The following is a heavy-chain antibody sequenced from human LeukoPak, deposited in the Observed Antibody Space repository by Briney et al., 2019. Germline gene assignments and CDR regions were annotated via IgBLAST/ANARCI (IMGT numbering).Heavy chain of an antibody. V-gene: IGHV1-8*01. CDR1: GYTFTSYD. CDR2: MNPNSGNT. Sequence: ASVKVSCKASGYTFTSYDINWVRQATGQGLEWMGWMNPNSGNTGYAQKFQGRVTMTRNTSISTAYMELSSLRSEDTAVYYCARGRRQYYDFWSGYYTLPGYYYYGMDVWGQGTTVTVSS. CDR3: ARGRRQYYDFWSGYYTLPGYYYYGMDV. J-gene: IGHJ6*02. D-gene: IGHD3-3*01.